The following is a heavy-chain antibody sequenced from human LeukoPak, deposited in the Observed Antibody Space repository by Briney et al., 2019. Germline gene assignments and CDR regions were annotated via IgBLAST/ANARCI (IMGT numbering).Heavy chain of an antibody. CDR3: ARGPYYYGSGSYFGDYYYYYMDV. D-gene: IGHD3-10*01. CDR2: MNPNSGNT. J-gene: IGHJ6*03. Sequence: GASVKVSCKASGYTFTGYYMHWVRQAPGQGLEWMGWMNPNSGNTGYAQKFQGRVTMTRNTSISTAYMELSSLRSEDTAVYYCARGPYYYGSGSYFGDYYYYYMDVWGKGATVTISS. V-gene: IGHV1-8*02. CDR1: GYTFTGYY.